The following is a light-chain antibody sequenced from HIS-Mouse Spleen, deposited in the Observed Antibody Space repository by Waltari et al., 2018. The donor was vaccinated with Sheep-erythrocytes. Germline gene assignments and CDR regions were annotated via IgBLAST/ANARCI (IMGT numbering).Light chain of an antibody. CDR3: CSYAGSYNHV. V-gene: IGLV2-11*01. Sequence: QSALTQPRSVSGSPGQSVTISCTGTSSDVGGYNYVSWYQQHPGKAPKLMIYDVSKRPSGGPDRFSGSKSGNTASLTISGLKAEDEADYYCCSYAGSYNHVFATGTKVTVL. J-gene: IGLJ1*01. CDR2: DVS. CDR1: SSDVGGYNY.